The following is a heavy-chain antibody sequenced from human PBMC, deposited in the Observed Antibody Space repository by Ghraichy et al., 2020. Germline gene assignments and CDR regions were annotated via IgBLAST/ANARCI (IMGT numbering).Heavy chain of an antibody. J-gene: IGHJ3*02. CDR2: ISWNSGSI. V-gene: IGHV3-9*01. Sequence: LRLSCAASGFTFDDYAMHWVRQAPGKGLEWVSGISWNSGSIGYADSVKGRFTISRDNAKNSLYLQMNSLRAEDTALYYCAKGRTRYSYGAFDIWGQGTMVTVSS. CDR1: GFTFDDYA. D-gene: IGHD5-18*01. CDR3: AKGRTRYSYGAFDI.